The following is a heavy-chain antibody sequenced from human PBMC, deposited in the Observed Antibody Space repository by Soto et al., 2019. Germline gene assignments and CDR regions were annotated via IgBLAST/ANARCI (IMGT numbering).Heavy chain of an antibody. Sequence: PGGSLRLSCATSGFSFTTYAMSLVRQAPGKGLEWVSGISRSGDLTYYSDSVRGRFTISRDNSHNTLFLQMDRLTVEDMALYYCAKENWGEQQGFDSWGQGTQVTVSS. CDR1: GFSFTTYA. D-gene: IGHD7-27*01. J-gene: IGHJ4*02. V-gene: IGHV3-23*01. CDR2: ISRSGDLT. CDR3: AKENWGEQQGFDS.